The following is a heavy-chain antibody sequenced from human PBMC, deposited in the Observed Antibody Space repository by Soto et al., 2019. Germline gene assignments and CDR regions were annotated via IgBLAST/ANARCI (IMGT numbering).Heavy chain of an antibody. D-gene: IGHD3-10*01. CDR2: ISSGSTVI. V-gene: IGHV3-48*02. CDR1: GFTFRPYD. J-gene: IGHJ6*02. Sequence: HPGGSLRLSCATSGFTFRPYDMNWVRQAPGKGLEWLSHISSGSTVIYYADSVKGRFTISRDDAKNSLYLLMSSLRDEDTGVYYCARDPGGMDVWGQGTTVTVSS. CDR3: ARDPGGMDV.